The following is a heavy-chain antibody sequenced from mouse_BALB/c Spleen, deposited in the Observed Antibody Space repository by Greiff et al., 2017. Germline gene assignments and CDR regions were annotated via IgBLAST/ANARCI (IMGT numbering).Heavy chain of an antibody. D-gene: IGHD2-14*01. CDR1: GYTFTSYW. CDR2: IYPSDSDT. J-gene: IGHJ2*01. V-gene: IGHV1-69*02. Sequence: QVQLQQPGAELVRPGASVKLSCKASGYTFTSYWINWVKQRPGQGLEWIGNIYPSDSDTNYNQKFKDKATLTVDKSSSTAYMQLSSPTSEDSAVYYCTRNDRYDDVYFDYWGQGTTLTVSS. CDR3: TRNDRYDDVYFDY.